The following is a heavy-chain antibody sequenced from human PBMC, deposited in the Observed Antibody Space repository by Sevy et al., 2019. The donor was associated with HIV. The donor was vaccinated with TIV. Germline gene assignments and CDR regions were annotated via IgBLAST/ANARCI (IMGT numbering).Heavy chain of an antibody. Sequence: ASVKVSCKASGYTFTSYDINWVRQATGQGLEWMGWRNPNNGNTGYAQQFLGRVTFTLNTSISTAYMELSSLRSEDTAVYYCARVVGYYFDAFDIWGQGIVVTVSS. CDR1: GYTFTSYD. D-gene: IGHD1-1*01. CDR3: ARVVGYYFDAFDI. CDR2: RNPNNGNT. V-gene: IGHV1-8*03. J-gene: IGHJ3*02.